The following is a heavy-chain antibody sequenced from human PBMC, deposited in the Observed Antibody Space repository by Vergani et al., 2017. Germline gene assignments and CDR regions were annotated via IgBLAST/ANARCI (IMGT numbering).Heavy chain of an antibody. D-gene: IGHD1-26*01. V-gene: IGHV1-69*06. CDR2: IIPIFGTA. CDR3: ARAVGVRGSYYNAFDI. CDR1: GGTFSSYA. J-gene: IGHJ3*02. Sequence: QVQLVQSGAEVKKPGSSVKVSCKASGGTFSSYAISWVRQAPGQGLEWMGGIIPIFGTANYTQKFQGRVTITADKSTGTAYMELSSLRSEDTAMYYWARAVGVRGSYYNAFDIWGQGTMVTGSS.